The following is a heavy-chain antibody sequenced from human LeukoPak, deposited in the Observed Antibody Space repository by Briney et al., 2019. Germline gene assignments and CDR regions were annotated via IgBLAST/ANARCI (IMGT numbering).Heavy chain of an antibody. CDR3: GXXXXXWNVDAFDI. Sequence: SGFTVXXNYMNWVRQAPGKGLXWVSVIYSGDRPYYSDSVKGRFTISRDXXXNTLYLQMKSLRAEDKAVYYCGXXXXXWNVDAFDIWGQGTVVTVSS. D-gene: IGHD1-1*01. J-gene: IGHJ3*02. CDR2: IYSGDRP. V-gene: IGHV3-66*01. CDR1: GFTVXXNY.